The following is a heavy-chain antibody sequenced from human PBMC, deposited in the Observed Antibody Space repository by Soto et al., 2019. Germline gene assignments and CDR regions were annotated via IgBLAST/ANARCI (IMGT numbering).Heavy chain of an antibody. J-gene: IGHJ4*02. D-gene: IGHD3-10*01. CDR2: ISGSGGST. CDR1: GFTFSSYA. Sequence: EVQLLESGGGLVQTGGSLRLSCAASGFTFSSYAMSWVRQAPGKGLEWVSAISGSGGSTYYADSVKGRFTISRDNSKNTLYLQMNSLRAEDTAVYYCAKDINMVRGFNYWGQGTLVTVSS. CDR3: AKDINMVRGFNY. V-gene: IGHV3-23*01.